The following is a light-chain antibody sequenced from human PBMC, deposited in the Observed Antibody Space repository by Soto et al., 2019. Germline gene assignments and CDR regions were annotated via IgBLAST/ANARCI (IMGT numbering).Light chain of an antibody. CDR2: DAS. CDR3: QKRGSWPSIT. CDR1: QYVSTN. Sequence: EVVLTQSPDTLSLSPGERATLSCRASQYVSTNLAWYQQKPGQAPRLLIFDASNRATGIPVRFSGSGSGTDFTLTISSLEPEDFAVYYCQKRGSWPSITFGQGTRVDIK. V-gene: IGKV3-11*01. J-gene: IGKJ5*01.